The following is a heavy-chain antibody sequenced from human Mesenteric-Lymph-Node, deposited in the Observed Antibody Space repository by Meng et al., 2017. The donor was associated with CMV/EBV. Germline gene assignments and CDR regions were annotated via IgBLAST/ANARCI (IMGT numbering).Heavy chain of an antibody. CDR3: ARATTGDSSYYFDY. J-gene: IGHJ4*02. V-gene: IGHV7-4-1*02. Sequence: SGYTFTSYAMNWVRQAPGQGLEWMGWINTNTGNPTYAQGFTGRFVFSLDTSVSTAYLQISSLKAEDTAVYYCARATTGDSSYYFDYWGQGTLVTVSS. CDR2: INTNTGNP. D-gene: IGHD7-27*01. CDR1: GYTFTSYA.